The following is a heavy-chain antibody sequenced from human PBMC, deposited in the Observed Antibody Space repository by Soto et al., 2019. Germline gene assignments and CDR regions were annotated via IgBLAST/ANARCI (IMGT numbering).Heavy chain of an antibody. J-gene: IGHJ4*02. CDR3: ARVRWTVAGPGHFDY. CDR1: GWSISSFY. V-gene: IGHV4-59*01. Sequence: SETLSPTCTGSGWSISSFYLTLVREPPGKGLEWIGYIYYSGSTNYNPSLKSRVTISVDTSKNQFSLKLSSVTAADTAVYYCARVRWTVAGPGHFDYWGQGTLVTVSS. CDR2: IYYSGST. D-gene: IGHD6-19*01.